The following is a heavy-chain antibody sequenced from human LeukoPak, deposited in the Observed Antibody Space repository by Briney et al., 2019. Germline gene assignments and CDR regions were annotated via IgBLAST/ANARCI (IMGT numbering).Heavy chain of an antibody. CDR3: ARVGSTAEAGTPDY. CDR1: GFTFSDYY. CDR2: ISRSGGHT. J-gene: IGHJ4*02. Sequence: GGSLRLSCAASGFTFSDYYMSWIRQAPGKGLEWLSYISRSGGHTPYADSVKGRFTVSRDNAKNSLSPELNSLRVDDTAIYYCARVGSTAEAGTPDYWGQGTLVTVSS. V-gene: IGHV3-11*06. D-gene: IGHD6-13*01.